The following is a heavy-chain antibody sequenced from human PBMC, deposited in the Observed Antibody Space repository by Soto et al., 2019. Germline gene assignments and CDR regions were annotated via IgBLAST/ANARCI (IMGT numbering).Heavy chain of an antibody. J-gene: IGHJ5*02. Sequence: SETLSLTCTVSGGSISSYYWSWIRQPPGKGLEWIGYIYYSGSTNYNPSLKSRVTISVDTSKNQFSLKLSSVTAADTAVYYCARVKVKMYNWFDPWGQGTLVTVSS. V-gene: IGHV4-59*01. CDR1: GGSISSYY. CDR3: ARVKVKMYNWFDP. CDR2: IYYSGST.